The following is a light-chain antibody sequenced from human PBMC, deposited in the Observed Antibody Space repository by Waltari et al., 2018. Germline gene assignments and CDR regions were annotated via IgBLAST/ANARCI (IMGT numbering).Light chain of an antibody. CDR1: NSDVGGYNY. CDR2: EVS. CDR3: SSYTSSSTRV. Sequence: QSALTQPASVSGSPGQSITISCTGTNSDVGGYNYVSWYQQHTGKAPKLMIYEVSNRPSGGVMRFSGSKAGNTASLTISGLQAEDEADYYCSSYTSSSTRVFGTGTKVTVL. V-gene: IGLV2-14*01. J-gene: IGLJ1*01.